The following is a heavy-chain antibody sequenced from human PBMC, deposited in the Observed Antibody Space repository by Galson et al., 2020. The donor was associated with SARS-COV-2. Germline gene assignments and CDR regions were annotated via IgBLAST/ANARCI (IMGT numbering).Heavy chain of an antibody. Sequence: ASVKVSCKASGYTFTGYYMHWVRQAPGQGPEWMGWINPNSGGTNYAQQFQGWVTMTRDTSISTAYMELSRLRSDDTAVYYCARESSSRDGDVDYYVDGWGEATTVTVSS. CDR3: ARESSSRDGDVDYYVDG. D-gene: IGHD2-2*01. CDR1: GYTFTGYY. V-gene: IGHV1-2*04. J-gene: IGHJ6*03. CDR2: INPNSGGT.